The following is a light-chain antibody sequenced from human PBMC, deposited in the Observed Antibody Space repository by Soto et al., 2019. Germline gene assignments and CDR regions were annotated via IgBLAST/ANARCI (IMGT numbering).Light chain of an antibody. CDR3: CSYAGSSTYF. J-gene: IGLJ1*01. V-gene: IGLV2-23*02. CDR2: EVS. CDR1: SSDVGSYNL. Sequence: QSALTQPASVSGSPGQSITISCTGTSSDVGSYNLVSWYQQHPGKAPKLMIYEVSKRPSGVSNHFSGSKSGNTASLTISGLQAEDEADYYCCSYAGSSTYFFGTGTKLTVL.